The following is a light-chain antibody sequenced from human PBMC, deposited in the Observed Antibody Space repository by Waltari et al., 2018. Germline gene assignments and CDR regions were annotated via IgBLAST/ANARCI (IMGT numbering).Light chain of an antibody. V-gene: IGKV3-20*01. CDR2: AAS. CDR3: QNHERLPAT. Sequence: EVVLTQSPGPLSLSPGESATLSCRASQSVGKYIVWYQQRPGQAPRLLIYAASTRATGIPDRFSGSGSGTDFSLTISRLEPEDFAVYYCQNHERLPATFGQGTKVEI. J-gene: IGKJ1*01. CDR1: QSVGKY.